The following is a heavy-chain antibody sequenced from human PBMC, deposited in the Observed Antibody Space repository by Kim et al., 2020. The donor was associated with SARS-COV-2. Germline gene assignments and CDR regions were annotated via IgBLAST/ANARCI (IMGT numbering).Heavy chain of an antibody. D-gene: IGHD3-22*01. V-gene: IGHV3-30*18. Sequence: GGSLRLSCAASGFTFSSYGMHWVRQAPGKGLEWVAVISYDGSNKYYADSVKGRFTISRDNSKNTLYLQMNSLRAEDTAVYYCAKDGPGPYPEIYINYYDSSGELDYWGQGTLVTVSS. J-gene: IGHJ4*02. CDR1: GFTFSSYG. CDR2: ISYDGSNK. CDR3: AKDGPGPYPEIYINYYDSSGELDY.